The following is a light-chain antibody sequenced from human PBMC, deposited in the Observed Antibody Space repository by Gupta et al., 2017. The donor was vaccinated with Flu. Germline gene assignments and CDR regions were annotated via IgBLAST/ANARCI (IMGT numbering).Light chain of an antibody. CDR1: KLGDEY. J-gene: IGLJ3*02. CDR3: QAWDSTTGL. V-gene: IGLV3-1*01. CDR2: QDN. Sequence: SFELTQPPPVSVSPGQTARITCSGDKLGDEYVWWHQQKPGRSPVVVIYQDNKRPSGIPERFSGSNSGNTATLTISGTQAMDEADYYCQAWDSTTGLFGGGTKLTVL.